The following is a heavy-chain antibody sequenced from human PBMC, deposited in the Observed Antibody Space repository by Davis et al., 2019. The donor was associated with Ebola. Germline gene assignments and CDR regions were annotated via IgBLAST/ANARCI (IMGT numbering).Heavy chain of an antibody. D-gene: IGHD3-16*01. CDR3: ARVHGGYENNVFDI. CDR2: ISWNSGSI. V-gene: IGHV3-9*01. J-gene: IGHJ3*02. CDR1: GFTFDDYA. Sequence: PGGSLRLSCAASGFTFDDYAMHWVRQAPGKGLEWVSGISWNSGSIGYADSVKGRFTISRDNAKNSLYLQMNSLRAEDTALYYCARVHGGYENNVFDIWGQGTMVTVSS.